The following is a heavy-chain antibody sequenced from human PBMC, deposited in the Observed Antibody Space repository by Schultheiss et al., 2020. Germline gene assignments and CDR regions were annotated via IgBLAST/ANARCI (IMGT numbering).Heavy chain of an antibody. CDR3: AAEGPTVTTDFDY. Sequence: SVKVSCKASGGTFSSYDINWVRQAPGQGLEWMGGIIPIFGTANYAQKFQGRVTITRDMSTSTAYMELSSLRSEDTAVYYCAAEGPTVTTDFDYWGQGTLVTVSS. J-gene: IGHJ4*02. CDR2: IIPIFGTA. D-gene: IGHD4-11*01. CDR1: GGTFSSYD. V-gene: IGHV1-69*05.